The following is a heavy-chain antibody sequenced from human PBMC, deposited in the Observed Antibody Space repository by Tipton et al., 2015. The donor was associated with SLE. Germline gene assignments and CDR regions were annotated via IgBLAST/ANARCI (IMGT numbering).Heavy chain of an antibody. J-gene: IGHJ4*02. Sequence: SLRLSCAASGFTFTSYAMSWVRQAPGQGLEWVSSISGSGASGSGADYADSVKGRFTISRDNAKNSLYLQMNSLRAEDTAVYYCVSSGWTDYWGQGTLVTVSS. V-gene: IGHV3-21*01. CDR2: ISGSGASGSGA. D-gene: IGHD6-19*01. CDR3: VSSGWTDY. CDR1: GFTFTSYA.